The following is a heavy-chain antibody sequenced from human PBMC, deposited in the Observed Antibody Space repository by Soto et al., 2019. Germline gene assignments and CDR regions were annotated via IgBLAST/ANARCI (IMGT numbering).Heavy chain of an antibody. CDR2: IKQDGSEK. D-gene: IGHD3-10*01. CDR1: GFTFSSYW. V-gene: IGHV3-7*03. CDR3: ARPPRGSGSYCDY. Sequence: GGSLRLSCAASGFTFSSYWMSWVRQAPGKGLEWVANIKQDGSEKYYVDSVKGRFTISRDNAKNSLYLQMNSLRAEDTAVYYCARPPRGSGSYCDYWGQGTLVTVSS. J-gene: IGHJ4*02.